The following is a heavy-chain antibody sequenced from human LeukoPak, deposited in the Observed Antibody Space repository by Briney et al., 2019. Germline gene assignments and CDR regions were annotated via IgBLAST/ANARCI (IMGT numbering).Heavy chain of an antibody. D-gene: IGHD2-2*01. CDR2: IWYDGSNK. CDR3: ARDESCSSTSCYQVY. Sequence: PGGSLRLFCAASGFTFSSYGMHWVRQAPGKGLEWVAVIWYDGSNKYYADSVKGRFTISRDNSKNTLYLQMNSLRAEDTAVYYCARDESCSSTSCYQVYWGQGTLVTVSS. V-gene: IGHV3-33*01. J-gene: IGHJ4*02. CDR1: GFTFSSYG.